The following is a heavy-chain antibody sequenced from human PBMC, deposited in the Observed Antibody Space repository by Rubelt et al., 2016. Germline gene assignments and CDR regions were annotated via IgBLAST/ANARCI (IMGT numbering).Heavy chain of an antibody. CDR1: GGSFSGYY. Sequence: QVQLQQWGAGLLKPSETLSLTCAVYGGSFSGYYWSWIRQPPGKGLEWIGEINHSGSTNYNPSLKSRVTMSVDTSKNQFSLKLSSVTAADTAVYYCARDPNYYYGMDVWGQGTTVTVSS. J-gene: IGHJ6*02. CDR2: INHSGST. V-gene: IGHV4-34*01. CDR3: ARDPNYYYGMDV.